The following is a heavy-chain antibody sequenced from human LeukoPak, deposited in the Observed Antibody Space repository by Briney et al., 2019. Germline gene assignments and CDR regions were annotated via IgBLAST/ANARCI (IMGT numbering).Heavy chain of an antibody. D-gene: IGHD2-21*02. CDR3: AKDKDNYCGGDCQGFDY. CDR2: INSDGSST. Sequence: GGSLRLSCAASGFSFSNYWMHWVRQAPGKGLVWVSRINSDGSSTTYADSVKGRFTISRDSSKNTLFLQMNSVRTEDTALYYCAKDKDNYCGGDCQGFDYWGQGTLVTVSS. J-gene: IGHJ4*02. V-gene: IGHV3-74*01. CDR1: GFSFSNYW.